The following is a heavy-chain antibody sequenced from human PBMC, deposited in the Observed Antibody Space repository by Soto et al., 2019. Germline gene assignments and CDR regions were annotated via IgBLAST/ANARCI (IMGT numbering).Heavy chain of an antibody. CDR1: GYSFINYG. CDR2: ISTYNGNT. CDR3: ARGYCTSTSCYGAWNWFDP. J-gene: IGHJ5*02. Sequence: ASVKVSCKASGYSFINYGISWVRQAPGQGLEWMGWISTYNGNTNYAQKIQGRVILTTDTSTTTAYMELRSLRSDDTAVYYCARGYCTSTSCYGAWNWFDPWGQGTLVTVSS. V-gene: IGHV1-18*01. D-gene: IGHD2-2*01.